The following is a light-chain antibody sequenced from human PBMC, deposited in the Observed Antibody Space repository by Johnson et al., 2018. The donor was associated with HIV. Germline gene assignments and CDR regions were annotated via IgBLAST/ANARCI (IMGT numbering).Light chain of an antibody. CDR2: EDN. CDR1: SSNIENYF. Sequence: QSVLTQPPSVSAAPGQRVNISCSGNSSNIENYFVSWYQQLPGAAPRLLIYEDNKRPSGIPDRFSGSKSGASATLGITGLQTGDEADYYGGVWGASLSPLYVFGTGTTVIVL. V-gene: IGLV1-51*02. J-gene: IGLJ1*01. CDR3: GVWGASLSPLYV.